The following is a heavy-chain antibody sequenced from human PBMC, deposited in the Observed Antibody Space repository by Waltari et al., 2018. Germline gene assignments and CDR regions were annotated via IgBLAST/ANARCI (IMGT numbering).Heavy chain of an antibody. CDR1: GGTFSSYT. V-gene: IGHV1-69*02. J-gene: IGHJ2*01. Sequence: QVQLVQSGAEVKKPGSSVKVSCKASGGTFSSYTISWVRQAPGQGLEWMGRIIPILGIANYSQKFQGRVTITADKSTSTAYMELSSLRSEDTAVYYCASQIYGSGSYHDWYFDLWGRGTLVTVSS. D-gene: IGHD3-10*01. CDR2: IIPILGIA. CDR3: ASQIYGSGSYHDWYFDL.